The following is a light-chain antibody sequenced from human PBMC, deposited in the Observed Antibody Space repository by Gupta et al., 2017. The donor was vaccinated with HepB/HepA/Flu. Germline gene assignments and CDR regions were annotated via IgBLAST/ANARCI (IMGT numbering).Light chain of an antibody. Sequence: QSALTQPASVSGSPGQSITISCTGTNTDVGNYNLVSWYQQHPGQAPKFLIYEVNKRPSGVSSRFSGSKSGNSASLTISGLQAEDEADYFCCSFAGSLTFEVFGGGTKVTVL. CDR1: NTDVGNYNL. CDR2: EVN. CDR3: CSFAGSLTFEV. J-gene: IGLJ3*02. V-gene: IGLV2-23*02.